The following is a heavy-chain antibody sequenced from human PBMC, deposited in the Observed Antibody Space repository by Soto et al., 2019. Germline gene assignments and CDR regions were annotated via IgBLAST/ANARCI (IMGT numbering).Heavy chain of an antibody. Sequence: LRLSCAASGFTFSNHEMKWVRQAPGKGLEWVSYISSSGGTIYYADSVKGRFTISRDNAKNSLYLQMKSLRAEDTAVYYCARGAGSYPIRMDVWGQGTTVTVSS. CDR3: ARGAGSYPIRMDV. J-gene: IGHJ6*02. D-gene: IGHD3-10*01. CDR1: GFTFSNHE. V-gene: IGHV3-48*03. CDR2: ISSSGGTI.